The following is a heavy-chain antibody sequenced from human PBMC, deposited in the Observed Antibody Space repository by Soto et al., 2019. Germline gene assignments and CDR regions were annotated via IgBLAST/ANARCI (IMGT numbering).Heavy chain of an antibody. Sequence: GDSLKISCKGSGYSFTSYWIGWVRQMPGKGLEWMGIIYPGDSDTRYSPSFQGQVTISADKSISTAYLQWSSLKASDTAMYYCARQCSGGSCYSGEIDYYYGMDVWGQGTTVTVSS. CDR3: ARQCSGGSCYSGEIDYYYGMDV. V-gene: IGHV5-51*01. CDR1: GYSFTSYW. J-gene: IGHJ6*02. D-gene: IGHD2-15*01. CDR2: IYPGDSDT.